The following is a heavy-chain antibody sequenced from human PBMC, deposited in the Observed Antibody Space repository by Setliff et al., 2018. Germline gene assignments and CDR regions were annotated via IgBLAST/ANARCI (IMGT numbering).Heavy chain of an antibody. CDR2: INHAGQT. V-gene: IGHV4-34*01. D-gene: IGHD3-10*01. CDR3: VRGLQAGSWEPYYFDS. J-gene: IGHJ4*02. Sequence: PSETLSLTCAVYGGSFSGYVWTFIRQSPGKGLEWIGEINHAGQTNYNPSLGSRVSILVDTSKNQFSLKLTSATVADTAVYYCVRGLQAGSWEPYYFDSWGRGTLVTVSS. CDR1: GGSFSGYV.